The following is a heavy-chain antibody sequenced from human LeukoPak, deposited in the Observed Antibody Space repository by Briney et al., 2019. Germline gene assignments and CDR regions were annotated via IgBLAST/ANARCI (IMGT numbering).Heavy chain of an antibody. J-gene: IGHJ4*02. CDR1: GYSFTSYW. Sequence: GESLKISCKGSGYSFTSYWIGWVRQMPGKGLEWMGIIYPGDSDTRYSPSFQGQVTISADKSISTAYLQWSNLKASDTAMYYCARSLTRRRYYFDYWGQRTLVTVSS. V-gene: IGHV5-51*01. D-gene: IGHD3-9*01. CDR3: ARSLTRRRYYFDY. CDR2: IYPGDSDT.